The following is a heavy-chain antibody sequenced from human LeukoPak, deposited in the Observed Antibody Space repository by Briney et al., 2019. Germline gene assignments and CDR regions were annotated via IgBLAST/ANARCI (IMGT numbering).Heavy chain of an antibody. J-gene: IGHJ6*03. CDR2: ISSTSSTI. CDR3: AGGYFYDSSGLPYYYYMDV. D-gene: IGHD3-22*01. CDR1: GFTFSSYS. Sequence: PGGSLRLSCAASGFTFSSYSMNWVRQAPGKGLEWVSYISSTSSTIYYADSVKGRFTISRDNAKNSLYLQMNSLRVEDTAMYYCAGGYFYDSSGLPYYYYMDVWGKGTTVTVSS. V-gene: IGHV3-48*01.